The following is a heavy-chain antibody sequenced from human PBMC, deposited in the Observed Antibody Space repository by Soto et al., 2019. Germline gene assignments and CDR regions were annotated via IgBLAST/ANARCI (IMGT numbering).Heavy chain of an antibody. CDR1: GYTFTSYY. V-gene: IGHV1-46*01. J-gene: IGHJ6*02. CDR2: INPSGGST. Sequence: ASVKVSCKASGYTFTSYYMHWVRQAPGQGLEWMGIINPSGGSTSYAQKFQGRVTMTRDTSKTQFSLMLESVTVTDTAVYYCARHGFGSLHGLVDVWGQGTTVTVSS. D-gene: IGHD3-10*01. CDR3: ARHGFGSLHGLVDV.